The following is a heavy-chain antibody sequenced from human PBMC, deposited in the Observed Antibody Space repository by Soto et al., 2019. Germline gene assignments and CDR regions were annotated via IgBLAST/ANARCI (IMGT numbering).Heavy chain of an antibody. V-gene: IGHV4-59*01. CDR1: GASFRSTY. Sequence: SETLSLTCSVSGASFRSTYWSWILQSPGKGLEWIRYLYYSGSTNYNPSLKNRFTISVDASKKQLSLNLTSVPPADPAGYYCARPTSSLPLGTVLPYFAPWRQGPLAPVSS. D-gene: IGHD3-9*01. J-gene: IGHJ5*02. CDR2: LYYSGST. CDR3: ARPTSSLPLGTVLPYFAP.